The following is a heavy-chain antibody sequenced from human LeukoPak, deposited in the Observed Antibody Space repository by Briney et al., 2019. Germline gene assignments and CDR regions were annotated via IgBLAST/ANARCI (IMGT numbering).Heavy chain of an antibody. Sequence: GASVKVSCKASGGTFSSYAISWVRQAPGQGLEWMGRIIPILGIANYAQKFQGRVTITADKSTSTAYMELSSLRSEDTAVYYCARALLPRGCSSTSCYTGDWFDPWGQGTLVTVSS. CDR3: ARALLPRGCSSTSCYTGDWFDP. J-gene: IGHJ5*02. D-gene: IGHD2-2*02. CDR1: GGTFSSYA. CDR2: IIPILGIA. V-gene: IGHV1-69*04.